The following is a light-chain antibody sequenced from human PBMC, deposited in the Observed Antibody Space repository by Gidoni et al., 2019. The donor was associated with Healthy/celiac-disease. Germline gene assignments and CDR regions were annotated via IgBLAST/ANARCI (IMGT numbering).Light chain of an antibody. J-gene: IGKJ1*01. Sequence: EIVSTQSPATLSLSPGARATLSCRASQSVSIYLAWYHQKPGQAPRILSDDASNRATGITARFSGSGSGTDFTLTSSSLEPEDFAVYYCQQRSNWPTFGQGTKVEIK. V-gene: IGKV3-11*01. CDR1: QSVSIY. CDR2: DAS. CDR3: QQRSNWPT.